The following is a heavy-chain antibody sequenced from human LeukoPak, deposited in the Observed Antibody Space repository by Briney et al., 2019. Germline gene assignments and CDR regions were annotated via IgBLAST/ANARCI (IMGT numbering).Heavy chain of an antibody. D-gene: IGHD3-3*01. Sequence: SETLSLACTVSGGSISSSSYYWGWIRQPPGKGLEWIGSIYYSGSTYYSPSLKSRVTISVDTSKNQFSLKLSSVTAADTAVYYCARSRITIFGVVMGAFDIWGQGTMVTVSS. CDR1: GGSISSSSYY. CDR3: ARSRITIFGVVMGAFDI. CDR2: IYYSGST. V-gene: IGHV4-39*01. J-gene: IGHJ3*02.